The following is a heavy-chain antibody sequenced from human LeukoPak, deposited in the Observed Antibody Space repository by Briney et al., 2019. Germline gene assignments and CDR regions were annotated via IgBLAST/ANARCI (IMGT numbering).Heavy chain of an antibody. D-gene: IGHD2-2*01. V-gene: IGHV4-59*08. CDR2: VYYTGTT. J-gene: IGHJ4*02. CDR1: GGSTSSYY. CDR3: ARGKYQLDY. Sequence: SETLSLTCTVSGGSTSSYYWSWIRQPPGKGLEWIGYVYYTGTTNYNPSLRSRVSISIDTSKNQFSLKLSSVTAADTAVYYCARGKYQLDYWGQGTLVTVSS.